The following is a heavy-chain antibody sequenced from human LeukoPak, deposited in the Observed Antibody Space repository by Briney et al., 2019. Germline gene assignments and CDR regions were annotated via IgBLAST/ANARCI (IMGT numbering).Heavy chain of an antibody. Sequence: SETLSLTCTVSGGSISSSSYYWGWIRQPPGKGLEWIGSIYYSGSTYYNPSLKSRVTISVDTSKNQFSLKLSSVTAADTAVYYCARIILGDYGGSFDYWGQGTLVTVSS. CDR2: IYYSGST. CDR1: GGSISSSSYY. D-gene: IGHD4-17*01. V-gene: IGHV4-39*07. J-gene: IGHJ4*02. CDR3: ARIILGDYGGSFDY.